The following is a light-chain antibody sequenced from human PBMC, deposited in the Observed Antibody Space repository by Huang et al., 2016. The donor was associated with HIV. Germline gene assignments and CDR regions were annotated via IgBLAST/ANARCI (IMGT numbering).Light chain of an antibody. CDR2: KAS. J-gene: IGKJ2*01. CDR3: QQYNTYLYT. CDR1: QSISNW. Sequence: DIQMTQSPSTLSASVGDRVTITCRTSQSISNWLAWFQQKPGKAPKLLIYKASTLQSGIPARFSGSGSGTDFTLTISSLQPDDFATYYCQQYNTYLYTFGQGTKLEMK. V-gene: IGKV1-5*03.